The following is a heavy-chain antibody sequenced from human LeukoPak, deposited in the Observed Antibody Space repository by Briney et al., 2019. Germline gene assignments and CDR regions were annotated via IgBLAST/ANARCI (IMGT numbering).Heavy chain of an antibody. J-gene: IGHJ3*02. CDR1: GGSFSGYY. CDR2: INHSGST. D-gene: IGHD5-18*01. CDR3: ARGWIQLWLRAFDI. Sequence: KPSETLSLTCAVYGGSFSGYYWSWIRQPPGKGLEWIGEINHSGSTNYNPSLKSRVTISVDTSKNQFSLKLSSVTAADTAVYYCARGWIQLWLRAFDIWGQGTMVTVSS. V-gene: IGHV4-34*01.